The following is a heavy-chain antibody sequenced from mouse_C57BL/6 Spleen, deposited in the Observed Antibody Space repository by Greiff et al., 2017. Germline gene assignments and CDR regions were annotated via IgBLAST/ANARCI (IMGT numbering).Heavy chain of an antibody. J-gene: IGHJ2*01. V-gene: IGHV1-72*01. Sequence: QVHVKQPGAELVKPGASVKLSCKASGYTFTSYWMHWVKQRPGRGLAWIGRIDPNSGGTKYNEKFKSEATLTVDKPSCTAYMQLSSLTSEDSAVYYCARSSNLYYFVNWGQGTTLTVSS. CDR1: GYTFTSYW. CDR3: ARSSNLYYFVN. CDR2: IDPNSGGT. D-gene: IGHD2-5*01.